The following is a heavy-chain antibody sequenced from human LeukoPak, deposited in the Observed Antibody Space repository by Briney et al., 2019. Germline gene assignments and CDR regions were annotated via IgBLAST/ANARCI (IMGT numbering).Heavy chain of an antibody. J-gene: IGHJ4*02. V-gene: IGHV4-59*01. D-gene: IGHD3-10*01. Sequence: PSETLSLTCTVSGGSISGFYWTWIRQPPGKGLEWIGYVHDGGSTFYNPSLKSRLSISIDTSKYQFSLGLTSMTPADTAVYYCARDSGHQFDYWGRGTLVTVSS. CDR1: GGSISGFY. CDR2: VHDGGST. CDR3: ARDSGHQFDY.